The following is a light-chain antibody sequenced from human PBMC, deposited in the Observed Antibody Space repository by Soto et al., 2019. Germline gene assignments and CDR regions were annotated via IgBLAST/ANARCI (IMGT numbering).Light chain of an antibody. CDR3: GTWDSSLSAV. CDR1: NSNIGNNY. Sequence: QSVLTQPPSVSAAPGQKVTISCSGSNSNIGNNYVSWYQQLPGTAPKLLIYDNDVRPSGIPGRFSGSKSGTSATLDITGLQTGDEADYYCGTWDSSLSAVFGGGTKVTVL. J-gene: IGLJ2*01. CDR2: DND. V-gene: IGLV1-51*01.